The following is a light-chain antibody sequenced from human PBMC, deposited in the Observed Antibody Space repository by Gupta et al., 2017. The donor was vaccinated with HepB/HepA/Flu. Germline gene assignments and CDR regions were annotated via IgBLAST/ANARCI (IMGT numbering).Light chain of an antibody. J-gene: IGKJ3*01. CDR3: QQHST. CDR2: EAS. V-gene: IGKV3-11*01. Sequence: EIVLTQSPATLSLSPGERATLSCRASQSVSRYLAGYQHKPGQATRRRIYEASNRAPGIPARFSGSGSGTGFTRIGRSIEAEDFEENDGQQHSTFGHGTKVDIK. CDR1: QSVSRY.